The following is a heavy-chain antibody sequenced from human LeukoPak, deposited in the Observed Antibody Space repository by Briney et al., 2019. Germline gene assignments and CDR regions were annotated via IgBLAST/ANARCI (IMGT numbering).Heavy chain of an antibody. CDR3: ARDSSSWVFDY. CDR2: IYYSGST. V-gene: IGHV4-59*12. D-gene: IGHD6-13*01. Sequence: PSETLSLTCAVYGGSFSGYYWSWIRQPPGKGLEWIGYIYYSGSTYYNPSLKSRVTISVDTSKNQFSLKLSSVTAADTAVYYCARDSSSWVFDYWGQGTLVTVSS. J-gene: IGHJ4*02. CDR1: GGSFSGYY.